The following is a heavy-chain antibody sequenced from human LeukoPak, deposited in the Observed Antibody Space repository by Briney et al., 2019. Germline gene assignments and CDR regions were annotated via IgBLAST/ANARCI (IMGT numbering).Heavy chain of an antibody. V-gene: IGHV3-23*01. CDR1: GFTFSSYA. D-gene: IGHD3-22*01. J-gene: IGHJ4*02. Sequence: PGGSLRLSCAASGFTFSSYAMSWVRQAPGKGLEWVSAISGSGGSTYYADSVKGRFTISRDNSKNTLYPQMNSLRAEDTAVYYCAKVSRYYDSSGPVDYWGQGTLVTVSS. CDR2: ISGSGGST. CDR3: AKVSRYYDSSGPVDY.